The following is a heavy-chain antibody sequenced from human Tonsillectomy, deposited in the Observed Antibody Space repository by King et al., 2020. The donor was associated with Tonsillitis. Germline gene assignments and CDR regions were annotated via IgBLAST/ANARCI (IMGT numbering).Heavy chain of an antibody. Sequence: VQLVESGAEVKKPGASVKVACKSSGYTFIAYYLQWVRQAPGQGLEWMGWIDPNTGDTRSAQKFQGRVTLTRDTSMSTAYMELHSLTSDDTALYFCARDRSSHFDSWGRGTLVTVSS. J-gene: IGHJ4*02. CDR2: IDPNTGDT. CDR3: ARDRSSHFDS. CDR1: GYTFIAYY. V-gene: IGHV1-2*02.